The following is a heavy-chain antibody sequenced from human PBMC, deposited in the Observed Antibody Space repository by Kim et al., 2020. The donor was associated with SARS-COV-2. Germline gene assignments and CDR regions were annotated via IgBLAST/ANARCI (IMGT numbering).Heavy chain of an antibody. CDR2: ISSNGGST. CDR1: GFTFSSYA. D-gene: IGHD6-13*01. V-gene: IGHV3-64*01. CDR3: ARRYGYSSSWYGMDV. J-gene: IGHJ6*02. Sequence: GGSLRLSCAASGFTFSSYAMHWVRQAPGKGLEYVSAISSNGGSTYYANSVKGRFTISRDNSKNTLYLQMGSLRAEDMAVYYCARRYGYSSSWYGMDVWG.